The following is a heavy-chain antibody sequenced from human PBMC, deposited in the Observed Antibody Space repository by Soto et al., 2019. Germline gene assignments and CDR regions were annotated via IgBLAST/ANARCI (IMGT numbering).Heavy chain of an antibody. CDR1: GFTVSSNY. Sequence: EVQLVESGGGLVQPGGSLRLSCAASGFTVSSNYMSWVRQARGKGLEWVSVIYSGGSTYYADSVKGRFTISRDNSKNTLYLQMNSLRAEDTAVYYCARNSAAGTYFDYWGQGTLVTVSS. J-gene: IGHJ4*02. V-gene: IGHV3-66*01. CDR2: IYSGGST. D-gene: IGHD6-13*01. CDR3: ARNSAAGTYFDY.